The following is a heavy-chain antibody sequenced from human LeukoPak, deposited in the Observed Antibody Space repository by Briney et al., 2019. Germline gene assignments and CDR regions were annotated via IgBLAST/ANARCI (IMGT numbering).Heavy chain of an antibody. J-gene: IGHJ4*02. V-gene: IGHV3-23*01. CDR3: AKARKYYYGSGSYSFDY. D-gene: IGHD3-10*01. CDR1: GFTFSSYG. CDR2: ISGSGGST. Sequence: GGSLRLSCAASGFTFSSYGMSWVRQAPGKGLEWVSAISGSGGSTYYADSVKGRFTISRDNSKNTLYLQMNSLRAEDTAVYYCAKARKYYYGSGSYSFDYWGQGTLVTVSS.